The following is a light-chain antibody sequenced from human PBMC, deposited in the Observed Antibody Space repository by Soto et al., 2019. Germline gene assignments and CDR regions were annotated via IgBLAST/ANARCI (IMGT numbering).Light chain of an antibody. CDR3: QQRSNWPPSIT. CDR2: DAS. J-gene: IGKJ5*01. CDR1: QSVRDN. Sequence: EILLTQSPGALAVSPGEVATLSCRASQSVRDNLAWYQQKPGQAPRLLIYDASNRATGIPARFSGSGSGTDFTLTISSLEPEDFAVYYCQQRSNWPPSITFGQGTRLEIK. V-gene: IGKV3-11*01.